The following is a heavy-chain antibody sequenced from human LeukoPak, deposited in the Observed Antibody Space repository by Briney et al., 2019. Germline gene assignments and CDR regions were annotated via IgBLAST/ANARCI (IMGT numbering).Heavy chain of an antibody. CDR2: ISAYNGHT. CDR3: ATGGRWELPRPYAFEI. D-gene: IGHD1-26*01. CDR1: GYTFSSYG. V-gene: IGHV1-18*01. Sequence: ASVKVSCKASGYTFSSYGISWVRQAPGQGLEWMGWISAYNGHTDYAQKLQGRVTVSTDTSTSTAYMKLRSLRSDDTAVYYCATGGRWELPRPYAFEIWGQGTMVTVSS. J-gene: IGHJ3*02.